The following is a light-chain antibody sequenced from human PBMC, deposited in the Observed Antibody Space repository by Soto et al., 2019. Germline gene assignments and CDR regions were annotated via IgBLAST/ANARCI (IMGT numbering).Light chain of an antibody. CDR2: QDS. Sequence: SYELTQPPSVSVSPGQTASITCSGDKLGDKYACWYQQKPGQSPVLVIYQDSKRPSGIPERFSGSNSGNTATLTISGTQAMDEADYYCQAWDSSTATVFGGGTKLTAL. V-gene: IGLV3-1*01. J-gene: IGLJ2*01. CDR3: QAWDSSTATV. CDR1: KLGDKY.